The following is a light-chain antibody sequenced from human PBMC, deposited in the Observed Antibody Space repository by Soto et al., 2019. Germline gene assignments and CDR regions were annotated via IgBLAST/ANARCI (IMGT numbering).Light chain of an antibody. V-gene: IGLV2-14*01. CDR3: SSYTSSRCV. CDR2: DVS. CDR1: SSDVGGYNY. Sequence: QSALTQPASVSGSPGQSITISCTGTSSDVGGYNYVSWYQQHPGKAPKLMIYDVSNRPSGVSNRFSGSKSGNTASLTISGLQAEDEADYYCSSYTSSRCVFGTGTQVTVL. J-gene: IGLJ1*01.